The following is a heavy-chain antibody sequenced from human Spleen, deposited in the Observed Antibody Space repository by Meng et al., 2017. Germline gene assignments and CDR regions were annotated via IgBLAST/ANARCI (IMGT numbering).Heavy chain of an antibody. D-gene: IGHD4-11*01. J-gene: IGHJ4*02. CDR3: ARGPTTMAHDFDY. CDR1: GGSFSDYY. CDR2: INHSGST. Sequence: QVQLQQWGAGLLKPSEALSLTCVVSGGSFSDYYWSWCRQPPGKRLVWIGEINHSGSTNYNPSLESRAAISVDTSQNNLSLKLSSVTAADSAVYYCARGPTTMAHDFDYWGQGTLVTVSS. V-gene: IGHV4-34*01.